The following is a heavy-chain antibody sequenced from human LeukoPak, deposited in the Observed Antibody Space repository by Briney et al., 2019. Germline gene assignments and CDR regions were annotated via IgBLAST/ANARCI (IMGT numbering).Heavy chain of an antibody. CDR1: GGSFSGYY. CDR3: ARHRRGSGWYRGYYMDV. J-gene: IGHJ6*03. V-gene: IGHV4-34*01. CDR2: INHSGST. D-gene: IGHD6-19*01. Sequence: PSETLSLTCAVYGGSFSGYYWSWIRQPPGKGLEWIGEINHSGSTNYNPSLKSRVTISVDTSKNQFSLKLSSVTAADTAVYYCARHRRGSGWYRGYYMDVWGKGTTVTISS.